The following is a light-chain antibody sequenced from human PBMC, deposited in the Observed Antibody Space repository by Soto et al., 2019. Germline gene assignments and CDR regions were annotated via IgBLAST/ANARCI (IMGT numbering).Light chain of an antibody. J-gene: IGKJ1*01. CDR3: QQRSNWPWT. CDR2: DAS. Sequence: EIVLTQSPATLSLSPGERATLSCRASPSVSSYLAWYQQKAGQAPRLLIYDASNRATGIPARFSGSGSGTDFTLIISSLEPEDFAVYYCQQRSNWPWTVGQGTKVEIK. CDR1: PSVSSY. V-gene: IGKV3-11*01.